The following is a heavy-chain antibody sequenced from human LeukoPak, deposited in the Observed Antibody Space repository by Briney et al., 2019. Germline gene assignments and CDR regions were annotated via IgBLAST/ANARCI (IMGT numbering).Heavy chain of an antibody. CDR1: GFTVSSNY. D-gene: IGHD3-22*01. J-gene: IGHJ4*02. Sequence: GGSLRLSCAASGFTVSSNYMNWVRQAPGKGLEWVSSISSSSSYIYYADSVKGRFTISRDNAKNSLYLQMNSLRAEDTAVYYCAREGYYYDSSGLVGWGQGTLVTVSS. V-gene: IGHV3-21*01. CDR2: ISSSSSYI. CDR3: AREGYYYDSSGLVG.